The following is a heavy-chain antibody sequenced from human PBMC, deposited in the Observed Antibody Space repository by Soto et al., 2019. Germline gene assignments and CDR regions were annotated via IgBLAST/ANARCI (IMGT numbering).Heavy chain of an antibody. CDR2: TRNKANSYTT. CDR1: GFTFSDHY. D-gene: IGHD3-16*01. CDR3: ARELWPDYGKYYFDI. V-gene: IGHV3-72*01. J-gene: IGHJ2*01. Sequence: EVQLVESGGGLVQPGESLRLSCAASGFTFSDHYMDWVRQAPGKGLEWVGRTRNKANSYTTEYAASVKGRFTISRDDSKNSLYLQMNSLITEHMAVYFCARELWPDYGKYYFDIWGRGSLVTVS.